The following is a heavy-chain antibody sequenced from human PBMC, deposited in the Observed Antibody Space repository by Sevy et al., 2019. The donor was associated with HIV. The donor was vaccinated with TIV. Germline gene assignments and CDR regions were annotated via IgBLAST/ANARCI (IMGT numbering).Heavy chain of an antibody. CDR3: AKEVATTYYYDSSGYYPGDY. V-gene: IGHV3-30*18. J-gene: IGHJ4*02. CDR1: GFTFSSYG. D-gene: IGHD3-22*01. CDR2: ISYDGSNK. Sequence: GGSLRLSCAASGFTFSSYGMHWVRQAPGKGLEWVAVISYDGSNKYYADSVKGRFTISRDNSKNTLYLQMNSLGAEDTAVCYCAKEVATTYYYDSSGYYPGDYWGQGTLVTVSS.